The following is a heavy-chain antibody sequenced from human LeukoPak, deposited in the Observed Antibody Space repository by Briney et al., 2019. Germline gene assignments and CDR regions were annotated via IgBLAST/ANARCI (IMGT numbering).Heavy chain of an antibody. Sequence: GGSLRLSCAASGFTFSSYAMHWVRQAPGKGLEWVAVISYDGSNKYYADSVKGRFTISRENAKNSLYLQMNSLRAEDTAVYYCARDSTPYDSSGYCYDYWGQGTLVTVSS. CDR1: GFTFSSYA. CDR3: ARDSTPYDSSGYCYDY. J-gene: IGHJ4*02. V-gene: IGHV3-30-3*01. CDR2: ISYDGSNK. D-gene: IGHD3-22*01.